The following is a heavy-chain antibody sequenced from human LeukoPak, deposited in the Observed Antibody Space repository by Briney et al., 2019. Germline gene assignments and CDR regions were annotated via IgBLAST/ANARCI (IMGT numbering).Heavy chain of an antibody. Sequence: ASVTVSCKASEYTFTTYHINWVRQATGQGLEWMGWMNPNNGDSGYAQKFQGRVTITRDTSISTSYMELRSLRSDDTDVYFCARTTSFTASGYDYWGQGTLVTVSS. CDR3: ARTTSFTASGYDY. CDR2: MNPNNGDS. V-gene: IGHV1-8*03. D-gene: IGHD6-25*01. CDR1: EYTFTTYH. J-gene: IGHJ4*02.